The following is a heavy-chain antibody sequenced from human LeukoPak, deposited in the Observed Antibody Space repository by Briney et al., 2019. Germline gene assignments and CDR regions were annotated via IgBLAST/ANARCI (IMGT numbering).Heavy chain of an antibody. D-gene: IGHD2-15*01. Sequence: GESLHISCHGYRYSFTNYWIGWMRSVTGKGMEWMATIYPGGSDPRYSPSFQGQVNMSADRSISTAYLQWSSLKASDAAMYYGARMVWATPAVHLDYFDCWGQGTLVTVSS. V-gene: IGHV5-51*01. CDR2: IYPGGSDP. CDR3: ARMVWATPAVHLDYFDC. CDR1: RYSFTNYW. J-gene: IGHJ4*02.